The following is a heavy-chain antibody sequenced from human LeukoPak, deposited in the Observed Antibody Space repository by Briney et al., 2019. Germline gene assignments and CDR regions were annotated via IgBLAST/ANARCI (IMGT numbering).Heavy chain of an antibody. D-gene: IGHD1-26*01. CDR1: GYNFPIYW. CDR3: ARHPPEWELPYGGAFDI. Sequence: GESLKISCQGSGYNFPIYWIGWVRQMPGQGLEWMGIIYPGDSDTRYSPSFQGQVTISADKSISTAYLRWSSLKASDTAMYYCARHPPEWELPYGGAFDIWGQGTMVTVSS. J-gene: IGHJ3*02. CDR2: IYPGDSDT. V-gene: IGHV5-51*01.